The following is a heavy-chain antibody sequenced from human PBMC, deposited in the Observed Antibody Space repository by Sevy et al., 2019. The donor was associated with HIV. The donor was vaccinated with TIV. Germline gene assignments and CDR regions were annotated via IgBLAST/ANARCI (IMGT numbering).Heavy chain of an antibody. V-gene: IGHV4-4*02. CDR1: GGSISSSNW. CDR2: IYRSGST. Sequence: SETLSLTCAVSGGSISSSNWWSWVRQPPGKGLEWIGEIYRSGSTNYNPSLKSRVTISVDKSKNQFSLKLSSVTAADTAVYYCARAKNSGWFHYYLDYWGQGTLVTVSS. CDR3: ARAKNSGWFHYYLDY. D-gene: IGHD6-19*01. J-gene: IGHJ4*02.